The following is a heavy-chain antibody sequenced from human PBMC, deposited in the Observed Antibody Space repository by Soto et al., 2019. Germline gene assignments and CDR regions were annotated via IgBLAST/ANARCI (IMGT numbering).Heavy chain of an antibody. V-gene: IGHV3-72*01. CDR3: ARVVPAAVGYMDV. CDR2: TRNKANSYTT. Sequence: GGSLRLSCAASGFTFSDHYMDWVRQAPGKGLEWVGRTRNKANSYTTEYAASVKGRFTISRDDSKNSLYLQMNSLKTEDTAVYYCARVVPAAVGYMDVWGKGTTVTVSS. CDR1: GFTFSDHY. J-gene: IGHJ6*03. D-gene: IGHD2-2*01.